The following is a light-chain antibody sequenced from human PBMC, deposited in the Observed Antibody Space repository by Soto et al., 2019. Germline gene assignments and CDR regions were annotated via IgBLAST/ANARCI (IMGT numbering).Light chain of an antibody. J-gene: IGLJ3*02. CDR1: SSDIGAYNY. V-gene: IGLV2-8*01. Sequence: QSALTQPPSASGSPGQSVTISCTGTSSDIGAYNYVSWYQQHPGKAPKLMIHEVSKRPSGVPDRFSGSKSGHTASLTVSGLHAEDEADYYCSSYAGSNLRWVFGGGTNVTVL. CDR2: EVS. CDR3: SSYAGSNLRWV.